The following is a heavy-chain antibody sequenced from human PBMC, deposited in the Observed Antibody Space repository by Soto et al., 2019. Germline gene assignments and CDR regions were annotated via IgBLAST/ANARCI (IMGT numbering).Heavy chain of an antibody. CDR3: ARSTYDFWSGYPLGGEDY. CDR1: GGSISSGGYY. J-gene: IGHJ4*02. D-gene: IGHD3-3*01. CDR2: IYYSGST. V-gene: IGHV4-31*03. Sequence: QVQLQESGPGLVKPSQTLSLTCTVSGGSISSGGYYWSWIRQHPGKGLEWIGYIYYSGSTYYNPSLKSRVTISVDTSKNQFSLKLSSVTAADTAVYYCARSTYDFWSGYPLGGEDYWGQGTLVTVSS.